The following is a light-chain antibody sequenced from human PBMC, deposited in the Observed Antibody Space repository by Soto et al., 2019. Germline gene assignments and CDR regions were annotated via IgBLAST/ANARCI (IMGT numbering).Light chain of an antibody. J-gene: IGLJ3*02. CDR1: SSDVGGYNY. CDR2: EVT. Sequence: QSALTQPPSASGSPGQSVTFSCTGTSSDVGGYNYVSWYQQHPGRAPKLIIYEVTKRPSGVPDRFSGSKSGNTASLTVSGLQAEDEADYYCSSYAGGNNWVFGGGTKVTVL. V-gene: IGLV2-8*01. CDR3: SSYAGGNNWV.